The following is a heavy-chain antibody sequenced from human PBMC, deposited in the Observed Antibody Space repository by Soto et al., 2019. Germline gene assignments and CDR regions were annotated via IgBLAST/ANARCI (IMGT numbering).Heavy chain of an antibody. D-gene: IGHD1-26*01. J-gene: IGHJ4*02. V-gene: IGHV3-23*01. CDR1: GFTFSSYA. CDR2: ISGSGGST. Sequence: EVQLLESGGGLVQPGGSLRLSCAASGFTFSSYAMSWVRQAPGKGLEWVSAISGSGGSTYYADSVKGRFTISRDNSKNTLYVQMDSLIAEDTGVYYCARRCGRYGIYSFGYWGQGTLVTLS. CDR3: ARRCGRYGIYSFGY.